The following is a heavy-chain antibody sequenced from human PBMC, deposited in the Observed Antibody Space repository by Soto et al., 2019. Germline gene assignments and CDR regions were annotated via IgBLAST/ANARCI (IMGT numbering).Heavy chain of an antibody. CDR3: ARMKYSSGWYGSGDY. V-gene: IGHV5-51*01. CDR1: GYSFTSYW. CDR2: IYPGDSDT. D-gene: IGHD6-19*01. Sequence: GESLKISCKGSGYSFTSYWIGWVRQIPGKGLEWMGIIYPGDSDTRYSPSFQGQVTISADKSISTAYLQWSSLKASDTAMYYCARMKYSSGWYGSGDYWGQGTLVTVSS. J-gene: IGHJ4*02.